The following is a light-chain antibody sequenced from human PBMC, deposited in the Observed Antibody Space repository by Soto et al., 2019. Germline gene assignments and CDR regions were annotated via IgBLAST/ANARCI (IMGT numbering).Light chain of an antibody. V-gene: IGLV2-14*01. Sequence: QSALTQPASVSGSRGQSITISCTGTSSDVGGYNFVSWYQHHPGKAPKLIIYEVSNRPSGVSNRFSASKSGNTASLTISGLQAEDEADYYCSSYTNSSTLVGFGGGTNLTVL. J-gene: IGLJ2*01. CDR1: SSDVGGYNF. CDR2: EVS. CDR3: SSYTNSSTLVG.